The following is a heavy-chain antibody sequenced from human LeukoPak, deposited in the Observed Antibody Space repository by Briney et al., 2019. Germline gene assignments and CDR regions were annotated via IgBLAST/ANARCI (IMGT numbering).Heavy chain of an antibody. V-gene: IGHV4-61*09. Sequence: PSETLSLTCTVSGGSISSGSYYWSWIRQPAGKGLEWIGHIYTSGSTNYNPSLKSRVTISVDTSKNQFSLKLSSVSAADTAVYYCARFFSAATWGYNWFDPWGQGTLVTVSS. CDR3: ARFFSAATWGYNWFDP. CDR2: IYTSGST. CDR1: GGSISSGSYY. J-gene: IGHJ5*02. D-gene: IGHD2-15*01.